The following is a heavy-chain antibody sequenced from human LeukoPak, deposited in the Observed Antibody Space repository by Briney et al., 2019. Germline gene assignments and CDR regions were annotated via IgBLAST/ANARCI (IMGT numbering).Heavy chain of an antibody. CDR1: GYTFTSYG. D-gene: IGHD4-17*01. CDR2: INPSGSST. V-gene: IGHV1-46*01. J-gene: IGHJ3*02. Sequence: ASVKVSCKASGYTFTSYGISWVRQAPGQGLEWMGIINPSGSSTSYAQKFQGRVTMTRDTSTSTVYMELSSLRSEDTAVYYCARVGDYDAASDAFDIWGQGTMVTVSS. CDR3: ARVGDYDAASDAFDI.